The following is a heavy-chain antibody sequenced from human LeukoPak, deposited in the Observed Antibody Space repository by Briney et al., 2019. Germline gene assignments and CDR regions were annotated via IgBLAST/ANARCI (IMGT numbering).Heavy chain of an antibody. Sequence: SETLSLTCAVYGGSFSGYYWSWIRQPPGKGLEWIGEIYHSGSTNYKPSLKSRVIISVDKSKNQFSLKLSSVTAADTAIYYCASRIYCTGGRCSSRLGWFDPWGQGTLVTVSS. CDR2: IYHSGST. CDR1: GGSFSGYY. V-gene: IGHV4-34*01. J-gene: IGHJ5*02. CDR3: ASRIYCTGGRCSSRLGWFDP. D-gene: IGHD2-8*02.